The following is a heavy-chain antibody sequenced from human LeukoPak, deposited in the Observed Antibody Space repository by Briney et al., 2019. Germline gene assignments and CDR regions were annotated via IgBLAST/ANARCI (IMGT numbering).Heavy chain of an antibody. V-gene: IGHV4-59*01. J-gene: IGHJ4*02. Sequence: NPSETLSLTCTVSGGSISSYYWSWIRQPPGKVLEWIGYIYYSGSTNYNPSLKSRVTISVDTSKNQFSLKLSSVTAADTAVYYCARVVSGSGSYYNYLDYFDYWGQGTLVTVSS. CDR1: GGSISSYY. CDR2: IYYSGST. D-gene: IGHD3-10*01. CDR3: ARVVSGSGSYYNYLDYFDY.